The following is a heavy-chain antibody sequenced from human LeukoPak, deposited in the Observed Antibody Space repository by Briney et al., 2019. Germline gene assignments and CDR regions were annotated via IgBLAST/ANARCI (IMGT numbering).Heavy chain of an antibody. J-gene: IGHJ4*02. CDR3: ARGGSRGRSGSYRFDY. CDR2: IYYSGST. Sequence: SETLSLTCTVSGGSISSSSYYWGWIRPPPGKGLEWIGSIYYSGSTYYNPSLKSRVTISVDTSKNQFSLKLSSVTAADTAVYYCARGGSRGRSGSYRFDYWGQGTLVTVSS. V-gene: IGHV4-39*07. CDR1: GGSISSSSYY. D-gene: IGHD3-16*02.